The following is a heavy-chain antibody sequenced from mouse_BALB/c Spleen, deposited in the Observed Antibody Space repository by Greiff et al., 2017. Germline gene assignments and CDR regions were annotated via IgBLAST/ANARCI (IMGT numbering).Heavy chain of an antibody. CDR2: ISYSGST. CDR1: GYSITSDYA. CDR3: ARSGGNSDY. D-gene: IGHD1-1*02. Sequence: EVKLQESGPGLVKPSQSLSLTCTVTGYSITSDYAWNWIRQFPGNKLEWMGYISYSGSTSYNPSLKSRISITRDTSKNQFFLQLNSVTTEDTATYYCARSGGNSDYWGQGTTLTVSS. J-gene: IGHJ2*01. V-gene: IGHV3-2*02.